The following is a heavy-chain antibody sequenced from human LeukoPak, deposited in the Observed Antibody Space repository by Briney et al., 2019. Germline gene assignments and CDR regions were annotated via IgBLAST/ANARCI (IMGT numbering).Heavy chain of an antibody. Sequence: PSETLSLTCAVSGYSISSGYYWGWIRQPPGKGLEWIGSIYHSGTTYYNPSLKSRVTISVDRSNNQFSLKLSSVTAADTAVYYCARLGVDSSGLRNAFDVWGQGTMVTVSS. CDR2: IYHSGTT. V-gene: IGHV4-38-2*01. D-gene: IGHD4-17*01. CDR3: ARLGVDSSGLRNAFDV. CDR1: GYSISSGYY. J-gene: IGHJ3*01.